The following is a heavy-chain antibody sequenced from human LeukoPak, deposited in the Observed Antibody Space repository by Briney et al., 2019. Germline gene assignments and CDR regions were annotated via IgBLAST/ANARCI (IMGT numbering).Heavy chain of an antibody. Sequence: GRSLRLSCAASGFTFSSYGMHWVRQAPGKGLEWVAVIWYDGSNKYYADSVKGRFAISRDNSKNTLYLQMNSLRAEDTAVYYCARDSSGYYPLEYFQHWGQGTLVTVSS. CDR3: ARDSSGYYPLEYFQH. D-gene: IGHD3-22*01. J-gene: IGHJ1*01. CDR1: GFTFSSYG. CDR2: IWYDGSNK. V-gene: IGHV3-33*01.